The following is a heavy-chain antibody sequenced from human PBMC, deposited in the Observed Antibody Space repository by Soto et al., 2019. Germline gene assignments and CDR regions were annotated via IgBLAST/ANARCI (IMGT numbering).Heavy chain of an antibody. CDR1: GGTFSSYA. J-gene: IGHJ6*02. D-gene: IGHD2-2*01. V-gene: IGHV1-69*06. CDR3: ARDDDIVVVQAATNYYGMDV. CDR2: IIPIFGTA. Sequence: GASVKVSCKASGGTFSSYAISWVRQAPGQGLEWMGGIIPIFGTANYAQKFQGRVTITADKSTSTAYMELSSLRSEDTAVYYCARDDDIVVVQAATNYYGMDVWGQGTTVTVSS.